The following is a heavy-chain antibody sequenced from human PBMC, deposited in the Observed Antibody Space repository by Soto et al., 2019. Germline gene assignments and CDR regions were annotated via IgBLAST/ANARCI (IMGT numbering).Heavy chain of an antibody. CDR1: GFTFSTYG. CDR2: ISSDGETK. D-gene: IGHD6-19*01. Sequence: PGGSLRHSCVASGFTFSTYGIHWVRQAPGKGLEWVGVISSDGETKYYADSVKGRFTISRDNSKNTMYLQMASLRPEDTAVYYCAKVVEVAGDLDYWGHGTLVTVSS. CDR3: AKVVEVAGDLDY. J-gene: IGHJ4*01. V-gene: IGHV3-30*18.